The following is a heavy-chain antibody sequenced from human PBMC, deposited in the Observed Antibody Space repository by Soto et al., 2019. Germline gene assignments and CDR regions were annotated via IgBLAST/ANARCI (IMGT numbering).Heavy chain of an antibody. CDR3: ARSYSGSQYGGCKYYYYGTDV. CDR1: GGSIGTYF. CDR2: VDYRGST. D-gene: IGHD1-26*01. Sequence: QVQLQESGPGLVKPSETLSLTCSVSGGSIGTYFWSWIRQPPGKGLEWIGYVDYRGSTDYTSSLKSRVTISEDTSKNEISLELTSVTAADTAVYYCARSYSGSQYGGCKYYYYGTDVWGHGTTVIVSS. V-gene: IGHV4-59*01. J-gene: IGHJ6*02.